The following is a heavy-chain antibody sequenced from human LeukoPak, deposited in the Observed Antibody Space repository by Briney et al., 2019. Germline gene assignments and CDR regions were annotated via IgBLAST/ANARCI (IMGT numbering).Heavy chain of an antibody. CDR1: GGSISRGTYY. D-gene: IGHD6-19*01. CDR2: IFHTGST. Sequence: SETLSLTCTVSGGSISRGTYYWGWIRQPPGKGLEWIGSIFHTGSTYFNLSLKSRVTISVDTSKNQFSLRLSSVTAADTAVYYCARHQAVAEGIDYWGQGTLVTVSS. J-gene: IGHJ4*02. V-gene: IGHV4-39*01. CDR3: ARHQAVAEGIDY.